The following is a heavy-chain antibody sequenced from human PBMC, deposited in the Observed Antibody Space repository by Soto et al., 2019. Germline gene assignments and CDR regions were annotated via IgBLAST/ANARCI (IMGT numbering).Heavy chain of an antibody. D-gene: IGHD3-10*01. V-gene: IGHV3-21*01. CDR1: VFTFISYS. J-gene: IGHJ6*02. Sequence: PGWSLRLSGASSVFTFISYSMNWVRQAPGKGLEWVSSISSSSSYIYYADSVKGRFTISRDNAKNSLYLQMNSLRAEDTAVYYRARVLKITYYYGSGSYAAYYYYGMDVWGQGTTVTVSS. CDR3: ARVLKITYYYGSGSYAAYYYYGMDV. CDR2: ISSSSSYI.